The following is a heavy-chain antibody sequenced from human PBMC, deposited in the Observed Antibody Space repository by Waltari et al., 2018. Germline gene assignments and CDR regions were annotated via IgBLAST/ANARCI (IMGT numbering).Heavy chain of an antibody. Sequence: QVQLQESGPGLVKPSETLSLTCTVSGGSISSYYWSWIRQPPGKGLEWIGYIYYSGSTNYNPSLKSRVTISVDTSKNQFSLKLSSVTAADTAVYYCARESGTTADIWGQGTMVTVSS. CDR2: IYYSGST. V-gene: IGHV4-59*01. CDR3: ARESGTTADI. J-gene: IGHJ3*02. CDR1: GGSISSYY. D-gene: IGHD1-1*01.